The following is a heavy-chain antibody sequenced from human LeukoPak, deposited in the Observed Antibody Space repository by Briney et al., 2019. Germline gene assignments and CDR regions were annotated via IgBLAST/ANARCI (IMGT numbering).Heavy chain of an antibody. CDR1: GGSFSGYY. D-gene: IGHD2-2*01. Sequence: SETLSLTCAVYGGSFSGYYWSWIRQPPGKGLEWIGEINHSGSTNYNPSLKSRVTISVDTSKNQFSLKLSSVTAADTAVYYCARRAVPHRAFDIWGQGTMVTVSS. J-gene: IGHJ3*02. V-gene: IGHV4-34*01. CDR3: ARRAVPHRAFDI. CDR2: INHSGST.